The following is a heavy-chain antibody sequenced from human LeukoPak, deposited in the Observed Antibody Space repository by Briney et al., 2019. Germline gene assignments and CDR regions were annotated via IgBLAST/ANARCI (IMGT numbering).Heavy chain of an antibody. CDR3: ARRNADDAFYI. J-gene: IGHJ3*02. CDR2: IYYSGST. V-gene: IGHV4-59*08. Sequence: SETLSLTCTVSGGFINSYYWSWIRQPPGKGLEWIGYIYYSGSTIYSPSLTSRVTISVDRTKYQFSLKLSSVTAADTAVYYCARRNADDAFYIWGQGTMVTVSS. CDR1: GGFINSYY.